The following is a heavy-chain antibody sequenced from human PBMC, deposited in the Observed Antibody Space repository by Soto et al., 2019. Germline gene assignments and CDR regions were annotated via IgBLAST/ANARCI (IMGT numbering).Heavy chain of an antibody. V-gene: IGHV1-69*12. Sequence: QVQLVQSGAEVKKPGSSVKVSCKASGGTFSTYAISWVRQAPGQGLEWMGGIIPIFGTTNYAQKFQGRVTITAKESTSTAYMELSSMRSEDTAVFYCARHSNAGGGMAVWGQGTTVTVSS. CDR3: ARHSNAGGGMAV. J-gene: IGHJ6*02. CDR1: GGTFSTYA. CDR2: IIPIFGTT. D-gene: IGHD3-16*01.